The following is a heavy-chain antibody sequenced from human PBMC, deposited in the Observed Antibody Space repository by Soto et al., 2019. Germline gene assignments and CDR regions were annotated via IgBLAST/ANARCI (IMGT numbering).Heavy chain of an antibody. CDR3: ARGLEDFDPKYPYFDY. Sequence: SETLSLTCTVSGGSISSGDYYWSWIRQPPGQGLEWIGYIYYSGSTYYNPSLKSRVTISVDTSKNQFSLKLSSVTAADTAVYYCARGLEDFDPKYPYFDYWGQGTLVTVSS. CDR2: IYYSGST. J-gene: IGHJ4*02. V-gene: IGHV4-30-4*01. D-gene: IGHD1-1*01. CDR1: GGSISSGDYY.